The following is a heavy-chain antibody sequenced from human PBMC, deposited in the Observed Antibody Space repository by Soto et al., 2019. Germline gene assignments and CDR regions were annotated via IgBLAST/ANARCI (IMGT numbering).Heavy chain of an antibody. CDR2: ISGYNGDT. V-gene: IGHV1-18*04. J-gene: IGHJ4*02. Sequence: QVQMKQSGGEVKKPGASVKVSCKTSGYTFTNHGVNWVRQAPGQGLEWLGYISGYNGDTDYDQKFQDRFTMRIDKTTNTVVMKMRNLISDDSAVYYCARDVEYSTSLCEHWCQGTPFIVS. CDR3: ARDVEYSTSLCEH. CDR1: GYTFTNHG. D-gene: IGHD4-4*01.